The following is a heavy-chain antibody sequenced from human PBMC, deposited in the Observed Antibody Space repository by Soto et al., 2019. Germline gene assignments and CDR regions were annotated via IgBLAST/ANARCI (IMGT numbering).Heavy chain of an antibody. J-gene: IGHJ6*02. Sequence: SETLSLTCTVYGGTFSGYYWSWIRQPPGKGLEWIGEINHSGSTNYNPSLKSRVTISVDTSKNQFSLKLSSVTAADTAVYYCARRGGGLELLYYYYGMDVWGQGTTVTVSS. V-gene: IGHV4-34*01. CDR1: GGTFSGYY. CDR3: ARRGGGLELLYYYYGMDV. CDR2: INHSGST. D-gene: IGHD1-7*01.